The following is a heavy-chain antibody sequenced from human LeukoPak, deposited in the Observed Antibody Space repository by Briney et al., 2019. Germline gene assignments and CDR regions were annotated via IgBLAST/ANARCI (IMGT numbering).Heavy chain of an antibody. Sequence: GASVKVSCKASGYTFTGYYMHWVRQAPGQGLEWMGWINPNSGGTNYAQKFQGRVTMTRDTSISTAYMELSRLRSEDTAVYYCARGLRYFDWQKTPDYYYYYYMDVWGKGTTVTISS. J-gene: IGHJ6*03. D-gene: IGHD3-9*01. CDR2: INPNSGGT. V-gene: IGHV1-2*02. CDR3: ARGLRYFDWQKTPDYYYYYYMDV. CDR1: GYTFTGYY.